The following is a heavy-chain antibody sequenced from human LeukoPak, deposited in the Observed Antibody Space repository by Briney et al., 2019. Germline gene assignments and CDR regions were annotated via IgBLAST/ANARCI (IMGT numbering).Heavy chain of an antibody. V-gene: IGHV1-2*02. Sequence: ASVKVSCKASGYTFTGYYMHWVRQAPGQGLEWMGWINPNSGGTNYAQKFQGRVTMTRDTSNSTAYMELSRLRSDAKAVYYCARAPPIVVVPAAGGYWGQGPLVTVSS. CDR3: ARAPPIVVVPAAGGY. D-gene: IGHD2-2*01. J-gene: IGHJ4*02. CDR1: GYTFTGYY. CDR2: INPNSGGT.